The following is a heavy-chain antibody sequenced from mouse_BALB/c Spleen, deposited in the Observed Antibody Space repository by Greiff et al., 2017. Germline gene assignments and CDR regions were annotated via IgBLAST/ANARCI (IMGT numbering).Heavy chain of an antibody. D-gene: IGHD1-1*01. V-gene: IGHV14-3*02. CDR1: GFNIKDTY. CDR2: IDPANGNT. CDR3: ARGYGSGSWFAY. J-gene: IGHJ3*01. Sequence: VQLKESGAELVKPGASVKLSCTASGFNIKDTYMHWVKQRPEQGLEWIGRIDPANGNTKYDPKFQGKATITADTSSNTAYLQLSSLTSEDTAVYYCARGYGSGSWFAYWGQGTLVTVSA.